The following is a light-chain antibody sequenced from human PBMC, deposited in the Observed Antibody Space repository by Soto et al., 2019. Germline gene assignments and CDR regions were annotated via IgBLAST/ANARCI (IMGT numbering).Light chain of an antibody. CDR2: DAS. CDR3: QQRSNWPPIT. J-gene: IGKJ5*01. Sequence: EIVLTQSPATLSLSPGERATLSCMSSQSVSSYLAWYQQRPGQAPRLLIYDASNRATGIPARFSGSGSGTDFTLTISSLQSEDFAVYYCQQRSNWPPITFGQGTRLEIK. CDR1: QSVSSY. V-gene: IGKV3-11*01.